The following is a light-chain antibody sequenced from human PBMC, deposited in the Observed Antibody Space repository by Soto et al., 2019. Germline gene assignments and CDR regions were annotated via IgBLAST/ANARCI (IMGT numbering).Light chain of an antibody. Sequence: EVLMTQSPATLSVSPGERVTLSCRASQSINFNLAWYQQKPGQAPRVLIYGASSRASGIPARFSGSGSGTDFTLTISRLEHDDFAFYYCQQYHNWPPLTFGGGTMVEIK. CDR3: QQYHNWPPLT. CDR2: GAS. V-gene: IGKV3D-15*01. J-gene: IGKJ4*01. CDR1: QSINFN.